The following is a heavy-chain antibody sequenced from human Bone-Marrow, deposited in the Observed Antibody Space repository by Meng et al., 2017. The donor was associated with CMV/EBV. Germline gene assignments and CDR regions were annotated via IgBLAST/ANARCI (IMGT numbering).Heavy chain of an antibody. J-gene: IGHJ6*02. Sequence: LRLPCSASGGPITSTNSYWAWIRQSPGKGLEWIGSIYYSGTTYYRPSLKSRVTISVDTSKNQFSLKLTSVTAADTAVYYCARERCSGGSCYSLAMDVWGQGTTVTVSS. CDR1: GGPITSTNSY. D-gene: IGHD2-15*01. CDR2: IYYSGTT. V-gene: IGHV4-39*07. CDR3: ARERCSGGSCYSLAMDV.